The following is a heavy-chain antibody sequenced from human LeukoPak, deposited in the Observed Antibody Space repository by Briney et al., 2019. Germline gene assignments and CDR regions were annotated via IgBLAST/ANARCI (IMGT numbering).Heavy chain of an antibody. CDR1: GYTFTGYY. Sequence: ASVTVSCKASGYTFTGYYMHWVQQAPGQGLEWMGWINPNSGGTDYAQKFQGRVTMTRDTSISTAYMELKWLGSDDTAVYYCARGGYCSSGNCFVLAAEFDYWGQGTLVTVSS. J-gene: IGHJ4*02. V-gene: IGHV1-2*02. D-gene: IGHD2-15*01. CDR2: INPNSGGT. CDR3: ARGGYCSSGNCFVLAAEFDY.